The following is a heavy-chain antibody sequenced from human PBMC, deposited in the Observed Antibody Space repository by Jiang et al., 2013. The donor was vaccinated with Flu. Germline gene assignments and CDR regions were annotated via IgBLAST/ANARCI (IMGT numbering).Heavy chain of an antibody. CDR2: IYYSGNT. CDR3: ARHLYFDSSGYPDY. J-gene: IGHJ4*02. D-gene: IGHD3-22*01. CDR1: GGSITSYY. V-gene: IGHV4-59*08. Sequence: LKPSETLSLTCTVSGGSITSYYWSWIRQPPGKGLEWIGYIYYSGNTNYNPSLKSRVTISVDTSKNQISLKLSSVTAADTAVYYCARHLYFDSSGYPDYWGQGNPGHRLL.